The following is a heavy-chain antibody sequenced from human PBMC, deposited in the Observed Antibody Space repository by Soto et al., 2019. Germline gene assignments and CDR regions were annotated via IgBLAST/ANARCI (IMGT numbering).Heavy chain of an antibody. Sequence: QVQLVESGGGVVQPGRSLRLSCAAPGFTFSSYAMHWDRQAPGKGLEGVAVISYDGSNKYYADSVKGRFTISRDNSKNTRNLQMNSLRAEDTAVYYCARENFWSGYSNDAFDIWGQGTMVTVSS. D-gene: IGHD3-3*01. J-gene: IGHJ3*02. CDR1: GFTFSSYA. V-gene: IGHV3-30-3*01. CDR3: ARENFWSGYSNDAFDI. CDR2: ISYDGSNK.